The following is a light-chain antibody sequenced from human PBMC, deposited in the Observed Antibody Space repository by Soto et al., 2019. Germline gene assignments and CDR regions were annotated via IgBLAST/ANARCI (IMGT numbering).Light chain of an antibody. J-gene: IGKJ1*01. CDR2: GAS. CDR3: QQYNNWPWT. Sequence: EIVMTQSPATLSVSPGGRATLSCRASQSISDTLAWYQQKPGQAPRLLIHGASTRATGFPARFSGSGSGTDFTLTISSLQYEDFAVYYCQQYNNWPWTFGQGTKVDIK. CDR1: QSISDT. V-gene: IGKV3-15*01.